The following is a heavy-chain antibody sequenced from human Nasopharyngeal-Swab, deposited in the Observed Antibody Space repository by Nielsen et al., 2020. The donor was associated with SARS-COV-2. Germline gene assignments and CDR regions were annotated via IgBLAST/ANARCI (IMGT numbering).Heavy chain of an antibody. J-gene: IGHJ5*02. D-gene: IGHD1-7*01. V-gene: IGHV3-20*03. CDR2: VNWNGGMT. CDR3: ARARSGTLDL. Sequence: WIRQPPGKGLEWVSGVNWNGGMTAYADSVKGRFTISRDNAKNSLYLQMNTLTADDTALYYCARARSGTLDLWGQGTLVTVSS.